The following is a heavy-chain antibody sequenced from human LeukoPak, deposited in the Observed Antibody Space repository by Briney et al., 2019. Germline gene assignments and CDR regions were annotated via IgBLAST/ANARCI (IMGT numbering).Heavy chain of an antibody. CDR2: IYSGGST. Sequence: GGSLRRSCAASGFTVSSNYMSWVRQAPGKGLEWVSVIYSGGSTYYADSVKGRFTISRDNSKNTLYLQMNSLRAEDTAVYYCARAAAREAFDIWGQGTMATVSS. CDR1: GFTVSSNY. V-gene: IGHV3-66*02. CDR3: ARAAAREAFDI. D-gene: IGHD6-25*01. J-gene: IGHJ3*02.